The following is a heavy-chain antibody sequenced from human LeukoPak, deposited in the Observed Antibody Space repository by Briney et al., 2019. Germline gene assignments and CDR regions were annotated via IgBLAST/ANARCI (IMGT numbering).Heavy chain of an antibody. J-gene: IGHJ4*02. V-gene: IGHV3-48*03. CDR3: ARDLPMVRGALDY. D-gene: IGHD3-10*01. Sequence: GSPCPSRAASGFTFSSYEVNWVRQAPGKGLEWVAHISSSGSTIYYADSVKGRFTISRDNAKNSLYLQMNSLRAEDTAVYYCARDLPMVRGALDYWGAGTLVTVSS. CDR1: GFTFSSYE. CDR2: ISSSGSTI.